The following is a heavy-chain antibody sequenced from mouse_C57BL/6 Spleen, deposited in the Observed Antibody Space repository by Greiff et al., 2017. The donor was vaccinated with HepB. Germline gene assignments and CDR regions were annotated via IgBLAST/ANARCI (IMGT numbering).Heavy chain of an antibody. J-gene: IGHJ4*01. Sequence: QVQLKQPGAELVKPGASVKLSCKASGYTFTSYWMHWVKQRPGRGLEWIGRIDPNSGGTKYNEKFKSKATLTVDKPSSTAYMQLSSLTSEDSAVYYCARGIYYDYECYAMDYWGQGTSVTVSS. CDR2: IDPNSGGT. V-gene: IGHV1-72*01. D-gene: IGHD2-4*01. CDR1: GYTFTSYW. CDR3: ARGIYYDYECYAMDY.